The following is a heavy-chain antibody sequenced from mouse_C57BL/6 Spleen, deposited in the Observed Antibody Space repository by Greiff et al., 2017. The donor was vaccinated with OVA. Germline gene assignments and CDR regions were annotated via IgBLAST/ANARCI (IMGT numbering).Heavy chain of an antibody. J-gene: IGHJ4*01. Sequence: ESGPGLVKPSQSLSLTCSVTGFSITSGYYWNWIRQFPGNKLEWMGYISYDGSNNYNPSLKNRISITRDTSKNQFFLKLNSVTTEDTATYYCARDWGLYAMDYWGQGTSVTVSS. CDR3: ARDWGLYAMDY. V-gene: IGHV3-6*01. D-gene: IGHD4-1*01. CDR2: ISYDGSN. CDR1: GFSITSGYY.